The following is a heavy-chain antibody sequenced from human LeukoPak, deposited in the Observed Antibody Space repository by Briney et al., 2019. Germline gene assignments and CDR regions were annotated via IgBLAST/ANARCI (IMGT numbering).Heavy chain of an antibody. CDR3: ARGGTSNTDAFDI. D-gene: IGHD2-15*01. CDR2: IIAIFGTA. Sequence: SVKVSCKASGGTFSSHAITWVRQDPGQGLEWMGGIIAIFGTANYAQKFQGRVTITADESTSTAYMELSSLRSEDTAVYYCARGGTSNTDAFDIWGQGTMVTVSS. V-gene: IGHV1-69*13. CDR1: GGTFSSHA. J-gene: IGHJ3*02.